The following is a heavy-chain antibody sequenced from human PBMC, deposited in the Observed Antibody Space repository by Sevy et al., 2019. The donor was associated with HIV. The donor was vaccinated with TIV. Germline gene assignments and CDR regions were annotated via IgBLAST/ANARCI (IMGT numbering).Heavy chain of an antibody. Sequence: GGSLRLSCAASGFTFSTYWMTWVRQAPGKGLEWVANINQDGSDIYYGDSVKGRFTISRDNAKNSLSLQMNSLRADDTAVYYCARDTYRFFDYWGQRTLVTVSS. CDR2: INQDGSDI. D-gene: IGHD1-26*01. CDR1: GFTFSTYW. CDR3: ARDTYRFFDY. J-gene: IGHJ4*02. V-gene: IGHV3-7*03.